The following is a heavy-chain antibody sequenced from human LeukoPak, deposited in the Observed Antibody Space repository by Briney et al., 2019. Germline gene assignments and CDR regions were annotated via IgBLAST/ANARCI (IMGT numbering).Heavy chain of an antibody. V-gene: IGHV1-69*04. CDR1: GFTFTSSA. J-gene: IGHJ6*02. Sequence: ASVKVSCKASGFTFTSSAMQWVRQAPGQGLEWMGRIIPILGIANYAQKFQGRVTMTTDTSTNTAYMELRSLRSDDTAVYYCARDGASWRASLITFYYDAMDVWGQGTTVTVSS. CDR2: IIPILGIA. CDR3: ARDGASWRASLITFYYDAMDV. D-gene: IGHD2/OR15-2a*01.